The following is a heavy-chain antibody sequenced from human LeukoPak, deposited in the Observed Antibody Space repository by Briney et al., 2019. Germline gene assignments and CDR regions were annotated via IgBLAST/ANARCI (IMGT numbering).Heavy chain of an antibody. CDR1: GDTFSSSA. CDR2: IIPILGLT. Sequence: GASVKVSCKVSGDTFSSSAISWVRQAPGQGLEWMGRIIPILGLTHYAQKIQGRVTMTTDTSTSTAYMELRSLRSDDTAVYYCARQYYYDSSGWVDVWGQGTLVTVSS. D-gene: IGHD3-22*01. V-gene: IGHV1-18*01. J-gene: IGHJ3*01. CDR3: ARQYYYDSSGWVDV.